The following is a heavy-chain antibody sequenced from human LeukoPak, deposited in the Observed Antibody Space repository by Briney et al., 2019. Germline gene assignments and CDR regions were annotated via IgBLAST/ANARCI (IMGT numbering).Heavy chain of an antibody. J-gene: IGHJ4*02. CDR2: ISFSGVNT. D-gene: IGHD4-17*01. CDR3: AKGGYDYAEYVDY. V-gene: IGHV3-23*01. CDR1: GFTFSNYG. Sequence: GGSLRLSCVASGFTFSNYGMSWVRQAPGKGLEWASRISFSGVNTYYADSVRGRFTISRDKSKNTLYLQMNSLRADDTAVYYCAKGGYDYAEYVDYWGQGTLVTVSS.